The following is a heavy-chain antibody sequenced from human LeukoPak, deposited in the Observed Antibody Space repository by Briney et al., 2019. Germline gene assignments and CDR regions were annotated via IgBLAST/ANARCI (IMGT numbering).Heavy chain of an antibody. CDR3: ARGHYYGSGSYFDY. D-gene: IGHD3-10*01. Sequence: PGGSLRLSCAASGFTFSSYGMHWVRQAPGKGLEWVAVISYDGSNKYYADSVKGRFTISRDNSKNTLYLQMNSLRAEDTAVYYCARGHYYGSGSYFDYWGQGTLVTVSS. CDR1: GFTFSSYG. CDR2: ISYDGSNK. J-gene: IGHJ4*02. V-gene: IGHV3-30*03.